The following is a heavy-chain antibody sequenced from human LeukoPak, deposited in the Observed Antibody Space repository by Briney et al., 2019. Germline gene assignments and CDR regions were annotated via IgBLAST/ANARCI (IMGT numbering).Heavy chain of an antibody. D-gene: IGHD1-26*01. Sequence: SETLSLTCSVSGVSIDTYYWSWIRQPAGKGLGWIGRIFASGSGNYNPSLRGRVTMSVDTSRNQFSLQLTSVTAADTAVYYCARTDDSGTYQGLFDYWGQGSLVTVSS. CDR3: ARTDDSGTYQGLFDY. CDR1: GVSIDTYY. J-gene: IGHJ4*02. CDR2: IFASGSG. V-gene: IGHV4-4*07.